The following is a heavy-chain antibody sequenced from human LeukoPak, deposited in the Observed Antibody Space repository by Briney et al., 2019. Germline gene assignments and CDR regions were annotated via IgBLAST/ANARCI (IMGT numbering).Heavy chain of an antibody. J-gene: IGHJ3*01. V-gene: IGHV1-46*01. Sequence: GASVKVSCKASGYTFTGYYIHWVRQAPGQGLEWMGIINPSTTYAQKFQGRVTMTRDMSTSTVYMELSSLRSEDTAVYYCARERGCSGGSCYEEDAFDVWGQGTMVTVSS. D-gene: IGHD2-15*01. CDR1: GYTFTGYY. CDR3: ARERGCSGGSCYEEDAFDV. CDR2: INPST.